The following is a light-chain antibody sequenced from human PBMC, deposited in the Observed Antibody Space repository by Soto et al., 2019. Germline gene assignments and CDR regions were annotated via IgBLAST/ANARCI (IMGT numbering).Light chain of an antibody. CDR1: SGYSNYK. J-gene: IGLJ2*01. CDR2: VGTGGIVG. V-gene: IGLV9-49*01. CDR3: GADHASGRNFMSVV. Sequence: QPVLTQPPSASASLGASVTLTCTLSSGYSNYKVDWYQQRPGKGPRFVMRVGTGGIVGSKGDGIPDRFSVFGSGLNRYLTINNIQEEDESDYHCGADHASGRNFMSVVFGGGTKLTVL.